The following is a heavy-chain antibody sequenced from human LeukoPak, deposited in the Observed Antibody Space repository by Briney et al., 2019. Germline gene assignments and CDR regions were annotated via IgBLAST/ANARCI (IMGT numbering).Heavy chain of an antibody. CDR3: ARENEAASGDYYFDY. V-gene: IGHV3-66*01. J-gene: IGHJ4*02. D-gene: IGHD2-21*01. Sequence: GGSLRLSCAASGFTVSSNYMGWVRQAPGKGLEWVSVLYSGGDTYYADSVKGRFTISRDNSKSTLYLQMNSLRAEDTAIYYCARENEAASGDYYFDYWGQGTLVTVSS. CDR2: LYSGGDT. CDR1: GFTVSSNY.